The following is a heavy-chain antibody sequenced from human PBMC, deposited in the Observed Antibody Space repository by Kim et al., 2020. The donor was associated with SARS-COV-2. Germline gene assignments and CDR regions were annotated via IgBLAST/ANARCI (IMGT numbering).Heavy chain of an antibody. V-gene: IGHV4-34*01. CDR1: GGSFSGYY. Sequence: SETLSLTCAVYGGSFSGYYWSWIRQPPGKGLEWIGEINHSGSTNYNPSLKSRVTISVDTSKNQFSLKLSSVTAADTAVYYCARADRPSGRSYYYYGMDVWGQGTTVTVSS. J-gene: IGHJ6*02. CDR3: ARADRPSGRSYYYYGMDV. CDR2: INHSGST. D-gene: IGHD7-27*01.